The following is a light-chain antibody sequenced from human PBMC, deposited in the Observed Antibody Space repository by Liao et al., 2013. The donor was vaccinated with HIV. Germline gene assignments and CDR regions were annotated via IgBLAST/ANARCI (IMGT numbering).Light chain of an antibody. J-gene: IGLJ1*01. V-gene: IGLV3-1*01. CDR3: QAWDSSTNYV. CDR2: QDT. CDR1: KLGDKY. Sequence: SYELTQPPSVSVSPGQTASITCSGDKLGDKYTCWYQQKPGQSPVLVIFQDTKRPSGIPERFSASNSGNTATLTISGTQALDEADYFCQAWDSSTNYVFGSGTQVTV.